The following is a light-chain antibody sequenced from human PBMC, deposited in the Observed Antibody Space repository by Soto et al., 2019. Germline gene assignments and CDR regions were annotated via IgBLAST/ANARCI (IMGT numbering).Light chain of an antibody. CDR2: DAS. V-gene: IGKV3-11*01. J-gene: IGKJ4*01. Sequence: EIVLTQSPATLSLSPGERATLSCRASQSVSSYLAWYQQKPGQPPRLLIYDASTRATGIPARFSGSGSGTDFSLTISSLEPEDFAVYYCQQRTNWPLTFGGGTAVEIQ. CDR1: QSVSSY. CDR3: QQRTNWPLT.